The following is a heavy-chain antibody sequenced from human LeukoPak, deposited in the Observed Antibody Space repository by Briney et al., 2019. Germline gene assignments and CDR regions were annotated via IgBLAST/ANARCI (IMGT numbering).Heavy chain of an antibody. Sequence: ASVKVSCKASGYTFTSYYMHWVRQAPGQGLEWMGIINPSGGSTSYAQKFQGRVTMTTDTSTSTAYMELTSLRSDDTAVYYCASFSPTTATFDYWGQGTLVTVSS. V-gene: IGHV1-46*01. CDR3: ASFSPTTATFDY. J-gene: IGHJ4*02. CDR1: GYTFTSYY. CDR2: INPSGGST. D-gene: IGHD1-26*01.